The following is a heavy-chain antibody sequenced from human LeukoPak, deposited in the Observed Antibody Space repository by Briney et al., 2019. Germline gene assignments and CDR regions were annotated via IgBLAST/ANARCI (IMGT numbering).Heavy chain of an antibody. D-gene: IGHD6-19*01. CDR2: ISGSGGST. CDR3: ARYIAEAGSHYFYGMDV. V-gene: IGHV3-23*01. CDR1: GFTFSSYA. J-gene: IGHJ6*02. Sequence: GGSLRLSCAASGFTFSSYAMSWVRQAPGKGLEWVSAISGSGGSTYYADSVKGRFTISRDNSKNTLFLQMNSLRPEDTAVYYCARYIAEAGSHYFYGMDVWGQGTTVTVSS.